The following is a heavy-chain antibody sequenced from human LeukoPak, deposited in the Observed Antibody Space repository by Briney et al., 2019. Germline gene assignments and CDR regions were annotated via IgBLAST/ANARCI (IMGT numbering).Heavy chain of an antibody. D-gene: IGHD1-1*01. Sequence: ASVKVSCKASGYTFTSNDINWVRQATGQGLEWMGWMNPHSGSAGYAQKFQGRVTMTCDTSISTAYMELSNLTSDDTAVYYCARIPQRVPHNWFDPWGQGTLVTVSS. J-gene: IGHJ5*02. CDR2: MNPHSGSA. V-gene: IGHV1-8*01. CDR1: GYTFTSND. CDR3: ARIPQRVPHNWFDP.